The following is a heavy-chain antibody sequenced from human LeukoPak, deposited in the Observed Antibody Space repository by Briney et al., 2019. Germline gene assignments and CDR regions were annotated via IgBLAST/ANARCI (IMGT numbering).Heavy chain of an antibody. CDR3: TTDEHCGGDCQGY. Sequence: GGSLRLSCGASGFTFSDYWMTWVRQAPGKGLEWVGRIKSKTDGGTTDYAAPVKGRFTISRDDSKNTLYLQMNSLKTEDTAVYYCTTDEHCGGDCQGYWGQGTLVTVSS. CDR1: GFTFSDYW. CDR2: IKSKTDGGTT. D-gene: IGHD2-21*02. J-gene: IGHJ4*02. V-gene: IGHV3-15*01.